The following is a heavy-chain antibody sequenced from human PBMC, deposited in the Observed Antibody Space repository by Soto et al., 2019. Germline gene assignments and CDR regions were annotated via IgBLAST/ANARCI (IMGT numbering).Heavy chain of an antibody. CDR2: ISSDDRT. CDR3: AKDQWELLH. CDR1: GFTFSTSA. V-gene: IGHV3-23*01. D-gene: IGHD1-26*01. Sequence: GGSLRLSCAASGFTFSTSAMSWVRQAPGKGLEWVSSISSDDRTYYTDSVKGRFTISRDSSKNTLYLQMNSLGAEDTAVYYCAKDQWELLHWGQGTLVTVSS. J-gene: IGHJ4*02.